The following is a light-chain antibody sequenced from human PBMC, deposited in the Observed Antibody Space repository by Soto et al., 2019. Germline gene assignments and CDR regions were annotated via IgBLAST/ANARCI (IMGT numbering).Light chain of an antibody. J-gene: IGKJ5*01. CDR2: DAS. V-gene: IGKV1-33*01. Sequence: DLQMTQSPSSLSASVGDSVTSTCQASQNINNYLNWYQPKPGRAPKLLIYDASNLEAGVPSRFRGSGSGTDFTFTISRLQPEDIATYYCQQYENLPTFGQGTRLEIK. CDR3: QQYENLPT. CDR1: QNINNY.